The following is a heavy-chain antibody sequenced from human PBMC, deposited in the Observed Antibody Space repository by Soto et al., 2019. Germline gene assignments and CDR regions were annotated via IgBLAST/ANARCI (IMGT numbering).Heavy chain of an antibody. V-gene: IGHV3-30-3*01. CDR3: ARGYSYADPLFDY. D-gene: IGHD5-18*01. J-gene: IGHJ4*02. CDR1: GFTFSSYA. Sequence: GGSLRLSCAASGFTFSSYAMHWVRQAPGKGLEWVAVISYDGSNKYYADSVKGRFTISRDNSKNTLYLQMNSLRAEDTAVYYCARGYSYADPLFDYWGQGTLVTVSS. CDR2: ISYDGSNK.